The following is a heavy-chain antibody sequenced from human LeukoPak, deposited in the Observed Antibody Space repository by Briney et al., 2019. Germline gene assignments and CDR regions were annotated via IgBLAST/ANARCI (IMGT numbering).Heavy chain of an antibody. J-gene: IGHJ4*02. D-gene: IGHD5-24*01. Sequence: SQTLSLTCTVSGGSVSSDDYYWSWIRQPPGKGLEWIGYIYYSGDSYYDPSLKSRVTMSVDTSKNQFSLVLNSVTAADTAVYYCARGNVETNLDYWGQGTLVTVSS. CDR1: GGSVSSDDYY. V-gene: IGHV4-30-4*08. CDR2: IYYSGDS. CDR3: ARGNVETNLDY.